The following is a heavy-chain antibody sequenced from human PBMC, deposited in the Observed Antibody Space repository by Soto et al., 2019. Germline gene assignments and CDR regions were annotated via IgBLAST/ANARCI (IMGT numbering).Heavy chain of an antibody. CDR2: IYPGDSDT. CDR3: ARRGTYYYGSGSPSHDAFDI. J-gene: IGHJ3*02. D-gene: IGHD3-10*01. CDR1: GYSFTSYW. V-gene: IGHV5-51*01. Sequence: GESLKISCKGSGYSFTSYWIGWVRQMPGKGLEWMGIIYPGDSDTRYSPSFQCQVTISADKSISTAYLQWSSLKASDTAMYYCARRGTYYYGSGSPSHDAFDIWGQGTMVTVSS.